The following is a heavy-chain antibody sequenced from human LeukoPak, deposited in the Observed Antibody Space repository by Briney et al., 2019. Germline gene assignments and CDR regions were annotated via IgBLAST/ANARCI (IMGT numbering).Heavy chain of an antibody. CDR1: GFSITDWP. D-gene: IGHD1-1*01. V-gene: IGHV3-23*01. Sequence: GGSLRLSCAASGFSITDWPLSWVRQAPGGGLEWVSAIGDRTHYADSVKGRFTISRDGSKKTLYLQMNSLTVEDTAIYFCAAGHQNSLEGYWGQGTLVSVAS. CDR2: IGDRT. CDR3: AAGHQNSLEGY. J-gene: IGHJ4*02.